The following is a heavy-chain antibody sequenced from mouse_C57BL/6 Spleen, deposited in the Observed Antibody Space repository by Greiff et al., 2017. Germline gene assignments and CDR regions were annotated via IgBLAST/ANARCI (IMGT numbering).Heavy chain of an antibody. Sequence: VQLQQSGAELMKPGASVKLSCKATGYTFTGYWIEWVKQRPGHGLEWIGEILPGSGSTNYNEKFKGKATFTADTSSNTAYMQLSSLTTEDSAIYYCARAGGGEIAGYWGQGTTLTVSS. D-gene: IGHD2-13*01. CDR1: GYTFTGYW. V-gene: IGHV1-9*01. CDR3: ARAGGGEIAGY. CDR2: ILPGSGST. J-gene: IGHJ2*01.